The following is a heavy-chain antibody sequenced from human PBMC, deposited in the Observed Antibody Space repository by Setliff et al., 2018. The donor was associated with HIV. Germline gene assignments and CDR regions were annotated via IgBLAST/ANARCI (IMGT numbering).Heavy chain of an antibody. D-gene: IGHD3-22*01. Sequence: GSLRLSCVTSGFTFTSHSMNWVRLRPGKGLEWVASISGSGTYTHYADSVRGGFTVSRDNAKNSLWLQLDSLKVEDTALYFCVRSLSGNSSTYYWAFDFWGQGAPVTVSS. CDR2: ISGSGTYT. J-gene: IGHJ4*02. V-gene: IGHV3-21*01. CDR3: VRSLSGNSSTYYWAFDF. CDR1: GFTFTSHS.